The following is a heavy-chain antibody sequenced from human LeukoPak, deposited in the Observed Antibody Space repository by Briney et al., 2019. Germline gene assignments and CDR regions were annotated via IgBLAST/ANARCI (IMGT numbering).Heavy chain of an antibody. CDR1: GGSISSSNW. CDR2: IYHSGST. CDR3: ARLRFGELGRWFDP. D-gene: IGHD3-10*01. J-gene: IGHJ5*02. V-gene: IGHV4-4*02. Sequence: SETLSLTCAVSGGSISSSNWWSWVRQPPGKGLEWIGEIYHSGSTNYNPSLKSRVTISVDTSKNQFSLKLSSVTAADTAVYYCARLRFGELGRWFDPWGQGTLVTVSS.